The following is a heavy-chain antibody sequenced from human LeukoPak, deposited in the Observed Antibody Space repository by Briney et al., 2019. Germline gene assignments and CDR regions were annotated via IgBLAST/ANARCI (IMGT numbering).Heavy chain of an antibody. J-gene: IGHJ4*02. Sequence: PGGSLRLSCAASEFTFNDYGMSWVRQAPGKGLEWVSTISGRGRSTYYADSVKGRFTISRDNSKNTLYLQMNSLRAEDTAVYYCARLREIPVFGVVTKSTSYFDYWGQGTLVTVSS. V-gene: IGHV3-23*01. CDR1: EFTFNDYG. CDR3: ARLREIPVFGVVTKSTSYFDY. D-gene: IGHD3-3*01. CDR2: ISGRGRST.